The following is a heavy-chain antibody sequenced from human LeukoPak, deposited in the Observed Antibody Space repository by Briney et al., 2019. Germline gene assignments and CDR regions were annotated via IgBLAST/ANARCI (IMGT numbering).Heavy chain of an antibody. J-gene: IGHJ4*02. CDR1: GFTFSDYT. V-gene: IGHV3-21*01. D-gene: IGHD6-6*01. Sequence: GGSLRLSCVLSGFTFSDYTINWVRQAPGKGLEWVSSISFSSDFIYYADSVQGRFTISRDNAKNSVYLQMNGQTADDTAVYFCARDAGASLLVRGHFDYWGQGTLVTVSS. CDR3: ARDAGASLLVRGHFDY. CDR2: ISFSSDFI.